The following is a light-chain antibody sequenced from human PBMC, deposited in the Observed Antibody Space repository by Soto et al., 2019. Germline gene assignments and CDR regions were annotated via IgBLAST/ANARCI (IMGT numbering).Light chain of an antibody. J-gene: IGKJ1*01. V-gene: IGKV3-20*01. CDR1: QSVSSNH. CDR3: QQYSSSRT. CDR2: GGS. Sequence: EKVMTQSPATLSLSPGERATLYCRASQSVSSNHLAWYQQKPGQAPRLLIYGGSSRATGIPVRFSGSGSETDFTLTITRLEPEDFAMYYCQQYSSSRTFGQGTKVDIK.